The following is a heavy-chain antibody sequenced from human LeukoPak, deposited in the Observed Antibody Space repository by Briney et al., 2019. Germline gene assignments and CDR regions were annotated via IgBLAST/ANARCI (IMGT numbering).Heavy chain of an antibody. D-gene: IGHD4/OR15-4a*01. Sequence: GGSLRLSCAGSGFTFSSYWMSWVRQAPGKGLEWVANKKQDGSEKYYVDSVKGRFTISRDNAKNSLDLQMNSLRAEDTAVYYCARYGGASWFDTWGQGTLVTVSS. V-gene: IGHV3-7*01. CDR1: GFTFSSYW. CDR3: ARYGGASWFDT. J-gene: IGHJ5*02. CDR2: KKQDGSEK.